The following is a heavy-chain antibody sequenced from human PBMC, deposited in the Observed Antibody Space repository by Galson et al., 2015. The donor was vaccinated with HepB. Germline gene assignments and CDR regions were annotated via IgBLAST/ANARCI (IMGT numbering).Heavy chain of an antibody. V-gene: IGHV7-4-1*02. D-gene: IGHD3/OR15-3a*01. J-gene: IGHJ3*02. CDR1: GFTFTNFA. CDR2: INTNTGNP. Sequence: SVKVSCKASGFTFTNFAINWVRQAPGQGLEWMGWINTNTGNPTFAQGFTGRFVFSLDTSVSTAYLQISGLKAEDTAVYYCARNIGDWGVLSFDIWGQGTMVTVSS. CDR3: ARNIGDWGVLSFDI.